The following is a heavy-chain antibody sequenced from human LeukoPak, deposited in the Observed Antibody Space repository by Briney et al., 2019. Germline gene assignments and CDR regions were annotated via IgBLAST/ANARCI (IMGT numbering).Heavy chain of an antibody. Sequence: ASVKDSSEASGGTFSSYAISGVRQAPGQGREWMGRIIPILGITNYTQKFQGTVTITADKSTSTAYMELSSLRSEDTALYYFARVGSGSYLYYFDYWGQGTLVTVSS. D-gene: IGHD1-26*01. V-gene: IGHV1-69*04. CDR2: IIPILGIT. CDR3: ARVGSGSYLYYFDY. CDR1: GGTFSSYA. J-gene: IGHJ4*02.